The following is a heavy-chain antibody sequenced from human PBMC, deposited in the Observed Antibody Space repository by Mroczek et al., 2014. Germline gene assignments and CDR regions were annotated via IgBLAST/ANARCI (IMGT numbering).Heavy chain of an antibody. D-gene: IGHD3-10*01. J-gene: IGHJ4*02. CDR3: AKEIRSGSYLSGALDY. V-gene: IGHV3-30*18. CDR2: ISYDGKNE. CDR1: GFTFNSFG. Sequence: QVQLVQSGGGVVQPGRSLRLSCAASGFTFNSFGMHWVRQAPGKGLEWVAVISYDGKNEDSAVSVKGRFTISRDNFKNMLYLQMNSLRVEDTAVYFCAKEIRSGSYLSGALDYWGQGTLVTVSS.